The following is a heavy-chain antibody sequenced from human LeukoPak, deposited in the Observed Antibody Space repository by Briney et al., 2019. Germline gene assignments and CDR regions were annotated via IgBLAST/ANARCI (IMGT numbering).Heavy chain of an antibody. CDR1: GGSISSSSYY. J-gene: IGHJ3*02. CDR2: IYYSGST. D-gene: IGHD3-22*01. CDR3: ARLDYDSSGWAFDI. Sequence: PSETLSLTCTVSGGSISSSSYYWGCILQPPGKGLECIGSIYYSGSTYYNPSLKSRVTISVDTSKNQFSLKLSSVTAADTAVYYCARLDYDSSGWAFDIWGQGTMVTVSS. V-gene: IGHV4-39*01.